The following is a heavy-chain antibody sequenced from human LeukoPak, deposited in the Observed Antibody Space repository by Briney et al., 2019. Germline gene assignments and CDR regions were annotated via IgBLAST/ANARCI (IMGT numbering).Heavy chain of an antibody. Sequence: SETLSLTCTVSGGSISRGDYYWNWIRQHPEKSLEWIGYIFYSGSVYYNPSLKSQVTISVDTYKNQFSLKLSSVTAGDTAVDFCARGSPLIRGFDYWGQGTLVTVSS. CDR3: ARGSPLIRGFDY. V-gene: IGHV4-31*01. D-gene: IGHD3-10*01. CDR2: IFYSGSV. J-gene: IGHJ4*02. CDR1: GGSISRGDYY.